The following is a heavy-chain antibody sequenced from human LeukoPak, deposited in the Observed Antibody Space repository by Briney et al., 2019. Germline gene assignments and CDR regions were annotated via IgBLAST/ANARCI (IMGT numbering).Heavy chain of an antibody. J-gene: IGHJ4*02. Sequence: PGGSLRLSCAASGFTFSSYWMHWVRQAPGKGLVWVSGISWNSGSIGYADSVKGRFTISRDNAKSSLYLQMNSLRAEDTALYYCAKDMGVLTRGPFDYWGQGTLVTVSS. CDR1: GFTFSSYW. CDR3: AKDMGVLTRGPFDY. CDR2: ISWNSGSI. D-gene: IGHD3-9*01. V-gene: IGHV3-9*01.